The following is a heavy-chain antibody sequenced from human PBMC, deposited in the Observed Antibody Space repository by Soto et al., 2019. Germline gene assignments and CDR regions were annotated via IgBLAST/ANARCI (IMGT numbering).Heavy chain of an antibody. V-gene: IGHV1-2*04. CDR1: GYTFTGYY. Sequence: ASVKVSCKASGYTFTGYYMHWVRQAPGQGLEWMGWINPNSGGTNYAQKFQGWVTMTRDTSISTAYMELSRLRSDDTAVYYCARELVVAMYYYYYGMDVWGQGTTVTVSS. J-gene: IGHJ6*02. CDR2: INPNSGGT. D-gene: IGHD2-15*01. CDR3: ARELVVAMYYYYYGMDV.